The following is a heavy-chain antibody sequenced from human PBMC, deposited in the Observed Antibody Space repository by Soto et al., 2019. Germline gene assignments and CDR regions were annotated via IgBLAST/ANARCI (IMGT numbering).Heavy chain of an antibody. D-gene: IGHD3-10*01. V-gene: IGHV3-23*01. Sequence: PGGSLRLSCAASGFTFSSYAMSWVRQAPGKGLEWVSAISGSGGSTYYADSVKGRFTISRDNSKNTLYLQMNSLRAEDTAVYYCAKAVLGSGTVRSHFDYWGQGTLVTV. J-gene: IGHJ4*02. CDR3: AKAVLGSGTVRSHFDY. CDR2: ISGSGGST. CDR1: GFTFSSYA.